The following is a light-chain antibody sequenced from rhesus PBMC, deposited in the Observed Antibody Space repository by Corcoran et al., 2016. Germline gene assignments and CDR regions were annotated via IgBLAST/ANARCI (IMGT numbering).Light chain of an antibody. CDR1: QGISSW. CDR2: KAS. V-gene: IGKV1-21*01. CDR3: QQYNRAPT. J-gene: IGKJ1*01. Sequence: DIQMTQSPSSLSASVGDRVTITCRASQGISSWLAWYQQKAGKAQKVLMYKASSSQSGVPSRFSGSGSGTVFTLTISSLQPEDFATYYCQQYNRAPTFGQGTKVEIK.